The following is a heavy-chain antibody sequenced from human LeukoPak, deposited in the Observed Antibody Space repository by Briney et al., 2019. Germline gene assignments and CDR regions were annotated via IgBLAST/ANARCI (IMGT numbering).Heavy chain of an antibody. V-gene: IGHV3-30*02. D-gene: IGHD2-2*01. CDR1: GFTFSSYA. Sequence: GGSLRLSCAASGFTFSSYAMSWVRQAPGKGLEWVTLIRYDGSNQYYADSVKGRFTISRDNSKNTVYLQMNSLRVEDTAVYYCARSRPYCSSTSCYFGAFDIWGQGTMVTVSS. CDR2: IRYDGSNQ. CDR3: ARSRPYCSSTSCYFGAFDI. J-gene: IGHJ3*02.